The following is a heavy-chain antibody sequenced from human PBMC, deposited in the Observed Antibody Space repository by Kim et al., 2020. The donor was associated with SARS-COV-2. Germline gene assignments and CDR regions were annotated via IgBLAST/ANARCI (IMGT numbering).Heavy chain of an antibody. CDR3: AREGQSNGRAGTFDY. J-gene: IGHJ4*02. V-gene: IGHV3-30*01. Sequence: VKSRTTVSRDNYQNTLLLQIDSLRPEDTAMYYCAREGQSNGRAGTFDYWGQGTLVTVSS. D-gene: IGHD6-19*01.